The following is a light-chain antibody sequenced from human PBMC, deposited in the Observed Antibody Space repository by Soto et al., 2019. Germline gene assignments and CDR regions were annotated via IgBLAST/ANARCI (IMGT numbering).Light chain of an antibody. V-gene: IGLV2-14*02. CDR3: ASYTSTTTLVV. CDR1: SGYVGTYSL. Sequence: QSALAQPASVSGSPGQSITISCTGASGYVGTYSLVSWYQQHPGKAPRLVISGVNKRPSGISNRFSGSKSGNTASLTISGLQADDEAIYYCASYTSTTTLVVFGGGTKLTVL. J-gene: IGLJ2*01. CDR2: GVN.